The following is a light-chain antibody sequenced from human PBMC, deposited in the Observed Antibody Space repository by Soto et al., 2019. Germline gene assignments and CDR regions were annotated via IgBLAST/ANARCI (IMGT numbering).Light chain of an antibody. V-gene: IGKV3-20*01. J-gene: IGKJ3*01. CDR3: QLYGSSPIFT. CDR1: QSVSSSY. CDR2: GAS. Sequence: EIVLTQSTGTLSLSPGERATLSCRASQSVSSSYLAWYQQKPGQAPRLLIYGASSRATGIPDRFSGSGSGTDFTLTIRRLEPEDFAVYYCQLYGSSPIFTFGPGTKGDIK.